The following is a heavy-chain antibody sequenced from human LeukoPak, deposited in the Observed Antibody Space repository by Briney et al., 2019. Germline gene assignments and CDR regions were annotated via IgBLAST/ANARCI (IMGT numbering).Heavy chain of an antibody. V-gene: IGHV3-23*01. CDR3: AKLRDFFDSSGQFEY. Sequence: GGSLRLSCAASGFTFSSYAMSWLRQAPGKGLEGVSATSGSGDGTFYADSVRGRFTISRDNSKNTLYLHMNSLRAEHRAIYYCAKLRDFFDSSGQFEYWGQGTLVTVSS. CDR1: GFTFSSYA. D-gene: IGHD3-22*01. CDR2: TSGSGDGT. J-gene: IGHJ4*02.